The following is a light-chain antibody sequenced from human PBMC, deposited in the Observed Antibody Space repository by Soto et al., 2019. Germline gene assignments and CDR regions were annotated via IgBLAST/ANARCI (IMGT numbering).Light chain of an antibody. J-gene: IGKJ1*01. CDR1: QSISQW. CDR2: DAS. V-gene: IGKV1-5*01. Sequence: DIQMTQSPSTLSASVGDRVAITCRASQSISQWVAWYQQKPGRAPELLIYDASKLKSGVPSRFSGSGSETEFCLTITSLQPDDYAMYYCQPYNGYSWTFGRGTKVDIK. CDR3: QPYNGYSWT.